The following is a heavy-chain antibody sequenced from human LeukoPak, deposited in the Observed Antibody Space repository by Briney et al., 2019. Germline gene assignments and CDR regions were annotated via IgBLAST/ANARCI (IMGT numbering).Heavy chain of an antibody. V-gene: IGHV4-59*01. D-gene: IGHD6-13*01. CDR2: IYYSGST. CDR3: ARDLEIAAAGPYYYYMDV. J-gene: IGHJ6*03. CDR1: GGSISSYY. Sequence: SETLSLTCTASGGSISSYYWSWIRQPPGKGLEWIGYIYYSGSTNYNPSLKSRVTISVDTSKNQFSLKLSSVTAADTAVYYCARDLEIAAAGPYYYYMDVWGKGTTVTVSS.